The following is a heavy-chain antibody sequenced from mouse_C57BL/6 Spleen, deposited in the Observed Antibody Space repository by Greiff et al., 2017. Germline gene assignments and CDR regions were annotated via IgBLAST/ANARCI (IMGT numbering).Heavy chain of an antibody. Sequence: VQLQQSDAELVQPGASVKISCKVSGYTFTDHTIHWMKQTPEQGLEWIGSIYPRDGSTKYTETVKGKATLTADKSSRTADMQLNSLTSEDSAVYCWGRGGWLLGFDYWGQGTTLTVAS. D-gene: IGHD2-3*01. CDR2: IYPRDGST. V-gene: IGHV1-78*01. CDR3: GRGGWLLGFDY. CDR1: GYTFTDHT. J-gene: IGHJ2*01.